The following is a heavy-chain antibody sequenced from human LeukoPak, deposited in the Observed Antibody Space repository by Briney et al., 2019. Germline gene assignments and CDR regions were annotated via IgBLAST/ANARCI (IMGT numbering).Heavy chain of an antibody. CDR1: GFTVSSNF. J-gene: IGHJ4*02. CDR2: IYSGGST. D-gene: IGHD3-22*01. V-gene: IGHV3-66*01. CDR3: ARAKTYYYDSSGYYYGGFDY. Sequence: GGSLRLSCAASGFTVSSNFMSWVRQAPGKGLEWVSVIYSGGSTYYADSVKGRFTISRDNSKNTLYLQMNSLRAEDTAVYYCARAKTYYYDSSGYYYGGFDYWGQGTLVTVSS.